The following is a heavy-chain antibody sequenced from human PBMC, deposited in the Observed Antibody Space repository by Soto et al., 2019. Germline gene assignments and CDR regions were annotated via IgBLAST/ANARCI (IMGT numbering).Heavy chain of an antibody. J-gene: IGHJ6*02. Sequence: PSETLSLTCTVSGVSISSGGYYWTWIRQHPQKGLEWIGHIYYSGSTYYNPSLKSRVTVSVDTSKNQFSLKLSSVTAADTAVYYGARDLRGGSYGMDVWGQGPTVTVSS. CDR3: ARDLRGGSYGMDV. D-gene: IGHD3-16*01. V-gene: IGHV4-31*03. CDR2: IYYSGST. CDR1: GVSISSGGYY.